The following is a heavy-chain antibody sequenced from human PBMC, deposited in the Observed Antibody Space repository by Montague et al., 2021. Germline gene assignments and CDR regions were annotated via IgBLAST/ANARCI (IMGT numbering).Heavy chain of an antibody. Sequence: SETLSLTCAVSGGSLSSSNWWTWVRQPPGKGLEWIGEIYHSGSTNYNPSLKSRVTMSVDKSKSQFSLRLTSVTAADTAVYFCARYRVSIVTTTTSAYHYYGMDVWGQGTTVTVSS. CDR2: IYHSGST. V-gene: IGHV4-4*02. CDR1: GGSLSSSNW. J-gene: IGHJ6*02. CDR3: ARYRVSIVTTTTSAYHYYGMDV. D-gene: IGHD5-12*01.